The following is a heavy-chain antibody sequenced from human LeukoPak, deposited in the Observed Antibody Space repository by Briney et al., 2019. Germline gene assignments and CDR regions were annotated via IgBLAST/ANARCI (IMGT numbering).Heavy chain of an antibody. J-gene: IGHJ3*02. V-gene: IGHV3-72*01. D-gene: IGHD1-26*01. CDR3: ASPVGATTVRAFDI. CDR2: TRNEANIYTT. Sequence: GGSLRLSCAASGFTFSSYAITWVRQAPGKGLEWVGRTRNEANIYTTKYAASVKGRFTISRDDSKNSLYLQMNSLKTEDTAVYYCASPVGATTVRAFDIWGQGTMVTVSS. CDR1: GFTFSSYA.